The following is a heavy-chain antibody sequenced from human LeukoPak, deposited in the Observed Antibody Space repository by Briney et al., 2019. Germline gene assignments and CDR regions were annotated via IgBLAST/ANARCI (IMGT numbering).Heavy chain of an antibody. Sequence: PGGSLRLSCAASGFTFDDYAMHWVRQAPGKGLEWVSGISWNSGSIGYADSVKGRFTISRDNAKNSLYLQMNSLRAEDTALYYCAKVRAGSSSDPFDYWGQGTLVTVSS. D-gene: IGHD6-6*01. CDR3: AKVRAGSSSDPFDY. V-gene: IGHV3-9*01. CDR2: ISWNSGSI. CDR1: GFTFDDYA. J-gene: IGHJ4*02.